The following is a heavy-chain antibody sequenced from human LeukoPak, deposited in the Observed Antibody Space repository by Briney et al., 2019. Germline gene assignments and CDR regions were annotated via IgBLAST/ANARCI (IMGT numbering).Heavy chain of an antibody. Sequence: GGSLRLSCAASGFTFSSYWMSWVRQAPGKGLEWVAKIKQDGSEKYYVDSVKGRFTISRDNAKNSLYLQMNSLRAEDTAVYYCVTDSWNGDFDYWGQGTLVTVSS. CDR1: GFTFSSYW. CDR3: VTDSWNGDFDY. J-gene: IGHJ4*02. V-gene: IGHV3-7*01. D-gene: IGHD1-1*01. CDR2: IKQDGSEK.